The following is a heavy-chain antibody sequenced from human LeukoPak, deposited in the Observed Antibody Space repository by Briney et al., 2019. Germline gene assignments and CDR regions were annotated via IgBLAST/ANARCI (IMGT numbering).Heavy chain of an antibody. CDR2: IYPGDSDT. CDR3: ARSGRSSSNYFDY. V-gene: IGHV5-51*01. Sequence: RHGESLQISCKGSGYSFTSYWIGWVRQMPGKGLEWMGIIYPGDSDTRYSPSFQGQVTISADKSISTAYLQWSSLKASDTAMYYCARSGRSSSNYFDYWSQGTLVTVSS. D-gene: IGHD3-10*01. CDR1: GYSFTSYW. J-gene: IGHJ4*02.